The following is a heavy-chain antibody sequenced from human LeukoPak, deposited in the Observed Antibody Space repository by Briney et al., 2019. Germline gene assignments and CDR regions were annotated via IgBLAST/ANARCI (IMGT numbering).Heavy chain of an antibody. CDR2: IRSKANSYAT. V-gene: IGHV3-73*01. CDR1: GFTFSGSA. CDR3: YRSGQLWSLGTAYYYMDV. D-gene: IGHD5-18*01. J-gene: IGHJ6*03. Sequence: GGSLRLSCAASGFTFSGSAMHWVRQASGKGLEWVGRIRSKANSYATAYAASVKGRFTISRDDSKNTAYLQMNSLKTEDTAVYYCYRSGQLWSLGTAYYYMDVWGKGTTVTVSS.